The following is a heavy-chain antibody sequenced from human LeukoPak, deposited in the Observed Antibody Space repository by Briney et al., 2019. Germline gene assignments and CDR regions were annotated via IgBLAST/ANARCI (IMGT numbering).Heavy chain of an antibody. D-gene: IGHD3-16*01. J-gene: IGHJ3*02. V-gene: IGHV3-30-3*01. Sequence: PGGSLRLSCAASGFTFSSYAMHWVRQAPGKGLEWVAVISYDGSNKYYADSVKGRFTISRDNSKNTLYLQMNSLRAEDTAVYYCARGADYIESAGEYAFDIWGQGTMVTVSS. CDR2: ISYDGSNK. CDR1: GFTFSSYA. CDR3: ARGADYIESAGEYAFDI.